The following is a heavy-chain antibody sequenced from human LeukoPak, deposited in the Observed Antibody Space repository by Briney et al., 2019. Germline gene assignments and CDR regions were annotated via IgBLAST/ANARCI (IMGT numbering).Heavy chain of an antibody. J-gene: IGHJ4*02. CDR1: GYTFTGYH. V-gene: IGHV1-2*02. D-gene: IGHD3-22*01. CDR2: INPNSGGT. CDR3: ARLIVVVTNFDY. Sequence: ASVKVSCKASGYTFTGYHMHWVRQAPGQGLEWMGWINPNSGGTNYAQKFQGRVTMTRDTSISTAYMELSRLRSDDTAVYYCARLIVVVTNFDYWGQGTLVTVSS.